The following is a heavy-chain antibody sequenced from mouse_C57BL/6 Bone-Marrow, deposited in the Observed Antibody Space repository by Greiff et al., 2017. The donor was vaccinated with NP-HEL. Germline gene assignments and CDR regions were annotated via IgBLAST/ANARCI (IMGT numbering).Heavy chain of an antibody. V-gene: IGHV5-16*01. Sequence: EVKLVESEGGLVQPGSSMKLSCTASGFTFSDYYMAWVRQVPEKGLEWVANINYDGSSTYYLDSLKSRFIISRDNAKNILYLQMSSLKSEDTATYYCAREYYGSSYVDYWGKGTTLTVSS. CDR1: GFTFSDYY. CDR3: AREYYGSSYVDY. CDR2: INYDGSST. J-gene: IGHJ2*01. D-gene: IGHD1-1*01.